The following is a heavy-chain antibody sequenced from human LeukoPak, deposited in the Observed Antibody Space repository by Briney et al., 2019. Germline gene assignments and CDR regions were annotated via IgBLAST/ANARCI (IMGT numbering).Heavy chain of an antibody. CDR1: GGSISSYY. V-gene: IGHV4-59*12. CDR2: LYYSGST. D-gene: IGHD3-3*01. Sequence: SETLSLTCTVSGGSISSYYWSWIRQPPGKGLEWIGTLYYSGSTYYNPSLKSRVTISVDTSKNQFSLKLSSVTAADTAVYYCARDSPYDFWSGYSPEGDYFDYWGQGTLVTVSS. CDR3: ARDSPYDFWSGYSPEGDYFDY. J-gene: IGHJ4*02.